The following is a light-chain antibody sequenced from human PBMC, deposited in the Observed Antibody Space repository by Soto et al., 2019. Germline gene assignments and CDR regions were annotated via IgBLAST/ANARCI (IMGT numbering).Light chain of an antibody. CDR2: EVT. J-gene: IGLJ1*01. Sequence: HSALTQPVSVSGSPGQSIAISCTGIRSDVGAYNYVSWYQQHPGKAPKLMISEVTNRPSGVSDRFSGSKSGNTASLTISGLQAEDEADYYCSSFTSRFTFVFGTGTKVTVL. CDR1: RSDVGAYNY. CDR3: SSFTSRFTFV. V-gene: IGLV2-14*01.